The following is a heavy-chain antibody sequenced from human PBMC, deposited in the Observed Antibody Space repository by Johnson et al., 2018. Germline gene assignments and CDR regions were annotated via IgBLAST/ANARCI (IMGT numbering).Heavy chain of an antibody. J-gene: IGHJ3*01. V-gene: IGHV3-9*01. CDR2: ISWNSNKK. CDR1: GLTFDEFA. D-gene: IGHD3-10*01. CDR3: VKGGLISFGNALDV. Sequence: LVQSGGGLVQPGGSLRLSCVASGLTFDEFAMHWVRQVPGKGLEWVSSISWNSNKKDFADSVKGRFSVSRDNAKNSLYLQMNSLRVEDTALYYCVKGGLISFGNALDVWGQGTMVSVS.